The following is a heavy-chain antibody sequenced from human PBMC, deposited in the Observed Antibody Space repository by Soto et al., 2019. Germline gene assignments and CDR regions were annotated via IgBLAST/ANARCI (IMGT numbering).Heavy chain of an antibody. CDR2: IWYDGSNK. J-gene: IGHJ6*02. D-gene: IGHD2-2*01. CDR1: GFTFSSYG. CDR3: ARDADIVVVPAATPTYGMDV. Sequence: QVQLVESGGGVVQPGRSLRLSCAASGFTFSSYGMHWVRQAPGKGLEWVAVIWYDGSNKYYADSVKGRFTISRDNSKNTLYLQMNSLRAEDTAVYYCARDADIVVVPAATPTYGMDVWGQGTTVTVSS. V-gene: IGHV3-33*01.